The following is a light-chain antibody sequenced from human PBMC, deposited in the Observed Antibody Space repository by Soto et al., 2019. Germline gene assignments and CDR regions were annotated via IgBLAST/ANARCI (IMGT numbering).Light chain of an antibody. Sequence: QSALTQPASVSGPPGQSITISCTGTSGDVGGYNSVSWYQQHPGKAPKLIIYDFFYRPSGISNRFSGSKSGNTASLTISGLPAEDAADYYCSSRPTSTTRAFGGGTKLTVL. CDR1: SGDVGGYNS. V-gene: IGLV2-14*03. CDR3: SSRPTSTTRA. CDR2: DFF. J-gene: IGLJ2*01.